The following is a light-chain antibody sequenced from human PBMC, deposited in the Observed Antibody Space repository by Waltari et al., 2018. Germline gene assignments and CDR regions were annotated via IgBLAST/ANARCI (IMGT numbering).Light chain of an antibody. Sequence: IQMTQFPSSLSASVGDRVTIPCRASQSIANYLNWYQQRPGKAPKLLIYTASSLQSGVPSRFSGSGSETDFTLTISGLQPDDVATYYCQQSYSSAPLTFGGGTKVEIK. V-gene: IGKV1-39*01. CDR1: QSIANY. CDR2: TAS. CDR3: QQSYSSAPLT. J-gene: IGKJ4*01.